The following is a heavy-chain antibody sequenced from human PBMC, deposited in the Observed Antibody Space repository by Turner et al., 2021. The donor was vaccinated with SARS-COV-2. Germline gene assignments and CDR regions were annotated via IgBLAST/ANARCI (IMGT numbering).Heavy chain of an antibody. CDR3: ARDLLAYGMDV. J-gene: IGHJ6*02. CDR1: GVTVSSNY. D-gene: IGHD3-3*02. CDR2: IYSGGST. V-gene: IGHV3-53*04. Sequence: EVQLVESGGGLVQPGRSLRLSCAASGVTVSSNYMSWVRPATGKGLEWVSVIYSGGSTFYADSVKGRFTISRHNSKNTLYLQMNSLRAEDTAVYYCARDLLAYGMDVWGQGTTVTVSS.